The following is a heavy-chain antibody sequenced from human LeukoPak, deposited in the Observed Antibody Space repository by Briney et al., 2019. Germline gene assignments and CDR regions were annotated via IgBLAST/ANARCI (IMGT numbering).Heavy chain of an antibody. CDR2: IYPGDSDT. D-gene: IGHD6-19*01. CDR1: GYSFTNYW. J-gene: IGHJ3*02. V-gene: IGHV5-51*01. CDR3: ATGYGSGRGAFDI. Sequence: NLGESLKISCKGSGYSFTNYWIGWVRQMPGKGLEWMGIIYPGDSDTTYSPSFQGQVTISADKSISTAYLQWSSLKASDTAIYYCATGYGSGRGAFDIWGQGTMVSVSS.